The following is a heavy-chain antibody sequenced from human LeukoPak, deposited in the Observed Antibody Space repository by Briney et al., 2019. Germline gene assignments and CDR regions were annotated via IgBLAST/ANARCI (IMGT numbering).Heavy chain of an antibody. CDR1: GGTFSSYA. V-gene: IGHV1-69*05. CDR3: ARGPSYYYDSSGYDSPFDY. CDR2: IIPIFGTA. J-gene: IGHJ4*02. Sequence: SVKVPCKASGGTFSSYAISWVRQAPGQGLEWMGRIIPIFGTANYAQKFQGRVTITTDESTSTAYMELSSLRSEDTAVYYCARGPSYYYDSSGYDSPFDYWGQGTLVTVSS. D-gene: IGHD3-22*01.